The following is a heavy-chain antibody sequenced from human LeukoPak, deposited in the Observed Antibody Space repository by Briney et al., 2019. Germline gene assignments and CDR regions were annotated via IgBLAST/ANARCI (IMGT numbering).Heavy chain of an antibody. CDR2: MNPTSGNT. Sequence: GASVKVSCKASGYTFTTYDINWVRQAAGQGLEWMGWMNPTSGNTGYGQKFQGRLTITRDTSKSTAYMELTSLTSDDTAVYYCARTKPENSEMYNWGQGTLVTVSS. V-gene: IGHV1-8*03. CDR3: ARTKPENSEMYN. J-gene: IGHJ4*02. CDR1: GYTFTTYD. D-gene: IGHD6-6*01.